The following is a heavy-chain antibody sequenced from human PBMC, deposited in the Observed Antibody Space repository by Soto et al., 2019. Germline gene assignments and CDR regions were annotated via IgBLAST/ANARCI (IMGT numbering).Heavy chain of an antibody. D-gene: IGHD6-19*01. CDR2: ISYDGSNK. Sequence: GGSLRLSCAASGFTFSSYAMHWVRQAPGKGLEWVAVISYDGSNKYYADSVKGRFTISRDNSKNTLYLQMNSLRAEDTAVYYCARSQFPSGWFDYWGQGTMVTVYS. V-gene: IGHV3-30-3*01. J-gene: IGHJ4*02. CDR3: ARSQFPSGWFDY. CDR1: GFTFSSYA.